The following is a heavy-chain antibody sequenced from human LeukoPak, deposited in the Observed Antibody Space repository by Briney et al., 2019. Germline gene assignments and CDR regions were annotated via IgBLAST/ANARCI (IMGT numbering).Heavy chain of an antibody. J-gene: IGHJ4*02. D-gene: IGHD3-22*01. V-gene: IGHV3-30-3*01. CDR1: GFTFSSYA. CDR2: ISYDGSNK. Sequence: PGGSLRLSCAASGFTFSSYAMHWVRQAPGKGLEWVAVISYDGSNKYYADSVKGRFTISRDNSKNTLYLQMNSLRAEDTAVYYCARARGSSGYRSIDYWGQGTLVTVSS. CDR3: ARARGSSGYRSIDY.